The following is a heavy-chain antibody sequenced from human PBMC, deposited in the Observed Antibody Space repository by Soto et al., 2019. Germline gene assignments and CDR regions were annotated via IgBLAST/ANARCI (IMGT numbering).Heavy chain of an antibody. CDR2: IYYSGST. D-gene: IGHD3-3*01. J-gene: IGHJ5*02. Sequence: SETLSLTCTVSGGSISSYYWGWIRQPPGKGLEWIGYIYYSGSTNYNPSLKSRVTISVDTSKNQFSLKLSSVTAADTAVYYCARGDRITIFGVVIKGGWFDPWGQGTLVTVSS. CDR1: GGSISSYY. CDR3: ARGDRITIFGVVIKGGWFDP. V-gene: IGHV4-59*01.